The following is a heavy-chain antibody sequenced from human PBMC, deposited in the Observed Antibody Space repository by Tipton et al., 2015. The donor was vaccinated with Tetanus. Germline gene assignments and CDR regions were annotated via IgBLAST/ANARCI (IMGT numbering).Heavy chain of an antibody. CDR3: ARAHCTDGVCNFDF. CDR1: GYNFPNYW. J-gene: IGHJ4*02. D-gene: IGHD2-8*01. V-gene: IGHV5-51*01. Sequence: VQLVQSGAEVKKPGESLKISCQGSGYNFPNYWINWVRQKPGKGLEWMGIIYPGDSDTRYSPAFQGQVTISVDKSINTAYLQWSSLKASDTSMFYCARAHCTDGVCNFDFWGQGALVTVAS. CDR2: IYPGDSDT.